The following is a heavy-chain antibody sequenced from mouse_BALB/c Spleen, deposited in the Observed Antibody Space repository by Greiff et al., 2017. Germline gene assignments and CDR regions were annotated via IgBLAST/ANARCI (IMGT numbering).Heavy chain of an antibody. CDR3: ARSANWLDY. V-gene: IGHV5-17*02. CDR2: ISSGSSTI. CDR1: GFTFSSFG. D-gene: IGHD4-1*01. J-gene: IGHJ2*01. Sequence: DVQLVESGGGLVQPGGSRKLSCAASGFTFSSFGMHWVRQAPEKGLEWVAYISSGSSTIYYADTVKGRFTISRDNPKNTLFLQMTSLRSEDTAMYYCARSANWLDYWGQGTTRTVSS.